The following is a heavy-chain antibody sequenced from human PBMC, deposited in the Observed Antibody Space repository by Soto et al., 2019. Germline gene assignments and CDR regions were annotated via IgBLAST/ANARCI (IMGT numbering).Heavy chain of an antibody. CDR1: GFTFSNYA. D-gene: IGHD3-22*01. V-gene: IGHV3-23*01. CDR3: ARDGTYDSSGYYFY. Sequence: GVLRLSCAASGFTFSNYAMSWVRQAPGKGLEWVSAISYGGGTTYYADSVKGRFTISRDNAKDSLYLQMNSLRAEDTAVYYCARDGTYDSSGYYFYWGQGALVTVSS. J-gene: IGHJ4*02. CDR2: ISYGGGTT.